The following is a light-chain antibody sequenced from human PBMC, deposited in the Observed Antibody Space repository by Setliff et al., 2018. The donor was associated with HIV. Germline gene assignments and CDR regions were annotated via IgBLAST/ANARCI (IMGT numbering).Light chain of an antibody. CDR1: SSDVDGYNY. J-gene: IGLJ2*01. CDR3: SSYTSSSTHVV. Sequence: LTQPASVSGSPGQSITISCTGTSSDVDGYNYVSWYQQHPGKAPKLLIYGVTNRPSGVSNRFSGSKSGNAASLTISGLQSEDESIYYCSSYTSSSTHVVFGGGTK. CDR2: GVT. V-gene: IGLV2-14*03.